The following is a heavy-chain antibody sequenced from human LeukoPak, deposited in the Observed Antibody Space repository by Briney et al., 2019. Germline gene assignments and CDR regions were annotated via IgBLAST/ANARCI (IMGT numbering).Heavy chain of an antibody. V-gene: IGHV3-48*02. CDR2: ISSSSSTI. D-gene: IGHD6-13*01. CDR1: GFTFSSYS. CDR3: ARDSSSSWYVSYGMDV. Sequence: GGSLRLSCAASGFTFSSYSMNWVRQAPGKGLEWVSYISSSSSTIYYADSVKGRFTISRDNAKNSLYLQMNSLRDEDTAVYYCARDSSSSWYVSYGMDVWGQGTTVTVSS. J-gene: IGHJ6*02.